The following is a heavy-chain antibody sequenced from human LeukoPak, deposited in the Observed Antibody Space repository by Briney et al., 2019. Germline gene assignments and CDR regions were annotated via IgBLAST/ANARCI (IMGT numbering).Heavy chain of an antibody. V-gene: IGHV1-2*06. CDR1: GYTFTGYY. CDR3: TRDRARYFDWLEGSY. J-gene: IGHJ4*02. D-gene: IGHD3-9*01. Sequence: GASVKVSCKASGYTFTGYYMHWVRQAPGQGLEWMRRINPNSGGTNYAQKFQGRVTMTRDTSISTAYMELSRLRSDDTAVYYCTRDRARYFDWLEGSYWGQGTLVTVSS. CDR2: INPNSGGT.